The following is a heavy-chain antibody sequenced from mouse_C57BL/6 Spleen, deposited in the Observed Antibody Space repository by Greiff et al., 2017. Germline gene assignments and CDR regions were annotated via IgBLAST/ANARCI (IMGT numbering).Heavy chain of an antibody. J-gene: IGHJ3*01. CDR1: GYTFTSCW. CDR3: ARGWDGGFAY. D-gene: IGHD4-1*01. CDR2: IDTSDSET. V-gene: IGHV1-52*01. Sequence: VQLQQPGAELVRPGSSVKLSCKASGYTFTSCWMHWVQQRPIQGLEWIGNIDTSDSETHYNQKFKDKATWTVDKSSSTAYMQLSSLTAEDSAVYYCARGWDGGFAYWGQGTLVTVSA.